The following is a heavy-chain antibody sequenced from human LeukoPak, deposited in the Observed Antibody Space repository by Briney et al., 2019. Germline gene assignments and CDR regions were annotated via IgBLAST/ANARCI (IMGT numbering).Heavy chain of an antibody. J-gene: IGHJ4*02. D-gene: IGHD2-21*02. Sequence: PSETLSLTCDVSDTSISNNWWSWVRQAPGKGLEWVGRIKSKTDGGTTDYAAPVKGRFTISRDDSKNTLYLQMNSLKTEDTAVYYCTTGFTCGGDCYSLYYWGQGTLVTVSS. CDR1: DTSISNNW. CDR3: TTGFTCGGDCYSLYY. V-gene: IGHV3-15*01. CDR2: IKSKTDGGTT.